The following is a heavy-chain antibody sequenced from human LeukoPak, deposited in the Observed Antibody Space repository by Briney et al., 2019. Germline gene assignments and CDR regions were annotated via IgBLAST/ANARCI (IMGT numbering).Heavy chain of an antibody. CDR3: ARMGGFCSGATCYSPYSCYMDV. CDR1: GFTFSDYA. V-gene: IGHV3-64*01. CDR2: IRSNGGDT. J-gene: IGHJ6*03. Sequence: GGSLRLSCAASGFTFSDYAMHWVRQAPGKGLEYVSAIRSNGGDTYYANSVKGRFTIPRDNSKNTLYLQLGSLRAEDMAVYYCARMGGFCSGATCYSPYSCYMDVWGKGTTVTVSS. D-gene: IGHD2-15*01.